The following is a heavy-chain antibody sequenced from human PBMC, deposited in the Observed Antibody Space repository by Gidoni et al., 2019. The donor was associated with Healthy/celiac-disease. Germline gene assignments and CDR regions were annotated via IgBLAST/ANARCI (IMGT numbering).Heavy chain of an antibody. J-gene: IGHJ4*02. V-gene: IGHV3-21*01. CDR1: GFTFRSYS. CDR2: ISSSSSYI. CDR3: ARAFGYSYGYKGGY. Sequence: EVQLVESGGGLVKPGGSLRLSCAASGFTFRSYSMNWVRQAPGKGLEWVSSISSSSSYIYYADSVKGRFTISRDNAKNSLYLQMNSLRAEDTAVYYCARAFGYSYGYKGGYWGQGTLVTVSS. D-gene: IGHD5-18*01.